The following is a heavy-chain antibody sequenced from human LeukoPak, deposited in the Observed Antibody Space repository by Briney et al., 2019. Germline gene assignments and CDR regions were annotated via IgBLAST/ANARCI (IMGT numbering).Heavy chain of an antibody. CDR1: GGSFSRYY. V-gene: IGHV4-34*01. CDR2: INHSGSA. D-gene: IGHD6-13*01. CDR3: ARLTYSNNWYFRRGLDNWFDP. Sequence: SETLSLTCAVYGGSFSRYYWTWIRQPPGKGLEWIGEINHSGSANYNPSLKSRVTISVDASRSQFSLRLSSVTAADTAVYYCARLTYSNNWYFRRGLDNWFDPWGQGTLVTVSS. J-gene: IGHJ5*02.